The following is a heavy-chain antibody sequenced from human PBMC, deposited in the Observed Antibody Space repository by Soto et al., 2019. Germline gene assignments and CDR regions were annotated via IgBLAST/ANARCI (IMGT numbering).Heavy chain of an antibody. CDR2: IYPSVSS. J-gene: IGHJ5*02. CDR1: GFAISRGYY. CDR3: ARRCSGGSCYGFDP. Sequence: SETLSLTCNVSGFAISRGYYWSWVRQPPGKGLEWIGSIYPSVSSYHNPSLESRLTLSIDTSKNQFSLKLASVTAADTAVYYCARRCSGGSCYGFDPWGQGTLVTVSS. V-gene: IGHV4-38-2*02. D-gene: IGHD2-15*01.